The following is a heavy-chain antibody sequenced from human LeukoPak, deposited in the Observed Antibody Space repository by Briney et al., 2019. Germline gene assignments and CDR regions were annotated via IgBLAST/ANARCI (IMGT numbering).Heavy chain of an antibody. CDR2: ISSSSSYI. CDR1: GFTFRNYA. V-gene: IGHV3-21*01. CDR3: ARDFWYDSSGYDY. D-gene: IGHD3-22*01. Sequence: GGSLRLSCAASGFTFRNYAMSWVRQAPGKGLEWVSSISSSSSYIYYADSVKGRFTISRDNAKNSLYLQMNSLRAKDTAVYYCARDFWYDSSGYDYWGQGTLVTVSS. J-gene: IGHJ4*02.